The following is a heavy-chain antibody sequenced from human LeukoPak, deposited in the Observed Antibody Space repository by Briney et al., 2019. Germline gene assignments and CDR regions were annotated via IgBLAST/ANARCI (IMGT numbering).Heavy chain of an antibody. V-gene: IGHV1-69*05. CDR1: GGTFSSYS. CDR3: ARVKPSFLSFDY. CDR2: IIPIFGTA. Sequence: GASVKVSCKASGGTFSSYSISWVRQAPGQGLEWMGGIIPIFGTAVYAQKFQGRVTVTTDESTSTVYMELSSLRSEDTAIYFCARVKPSFLSFDYWGQGTLVTVSS. J-gene: IGHJ4*02.